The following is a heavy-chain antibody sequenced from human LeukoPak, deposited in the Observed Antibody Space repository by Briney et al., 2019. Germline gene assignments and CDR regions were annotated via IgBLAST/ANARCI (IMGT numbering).Heavy chain of an antibody. V-gene: IGHV3-23*01. CDR2: ICGSGGST. CDR3: AKDSPLAVAGPHYNWFDP. CDR1: GFTLWSYA. D-gene: IGHD6-19*01. Sequence: SGGAPRISLAASGFTLWSYAMSVGRPGPGEGVGGGSAICGSGGSTYYADSVKGRFTISRDNSKNTLYLQMNSLRAEDTAVYYCAKDSPLAVAGPHYNWFDPWGQGTLVTVSS. J-gene: IGHJ5*02.